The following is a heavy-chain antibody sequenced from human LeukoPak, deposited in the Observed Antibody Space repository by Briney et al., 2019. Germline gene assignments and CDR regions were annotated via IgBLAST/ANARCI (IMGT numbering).Heavy chain of an antibody. D-gene: IGHD6-13*01. CDR3: ATNRDSSSWYYFDY. Sequence: GGSLRLSCAASGFTFSSYAMHWVRQAPGKGLEWVAVISYDGSNKYYADSVKGRFTISRDNSKNTLYLQMNSLRAEDTAVYYCATNRDSSSWYYFDYWGQGTLVTVSS. V-gene: IGHV3-30-3*01. CDR1: GFTFSSYA. CDR2: ISYDGSNK. J-gene: IGHJ4*02.